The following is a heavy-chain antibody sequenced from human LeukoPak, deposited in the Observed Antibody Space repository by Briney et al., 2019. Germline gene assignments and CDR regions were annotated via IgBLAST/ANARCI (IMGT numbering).Heavy chain of an antibody. D-gene: IGHD5-12*01. Sequence: SGTLSLTCTLSGGSISSGTYYWAWIRQPPGKGLEWIGSIYDNGRTYYKPSLKSRVAISVDTSKNQFSLKLSTITAADTAIYYCARHSGYDSRYFDYWGQGTLVAVSS. V-gene: IGHV4-39*01. J-gene: IGHJ4*02. CDR1: GGSISSGTYY. CDR3: ARHSGYDSRYFDY. CDR2: IYDNGRT.